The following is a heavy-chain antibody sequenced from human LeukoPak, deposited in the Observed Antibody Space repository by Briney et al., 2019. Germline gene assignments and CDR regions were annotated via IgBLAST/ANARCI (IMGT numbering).Heavy chain of an antibody. V-gene: IGHV3-48*04. D-gene: IGHD4-11*01. J-gene: IGHJ1*01. CDR2: ISSSSDTI. CDR3: ATYSILNAREFRY. CDR1: GFTFSSSS. Sequence: PGGSLRLSCAASGFTFSSSSMNWVRQAPGKGLEWVSYISSSSDTIYYADSVKGRFTISRDNAKNSLYLQMNSLRAEDTAVYYCATYSILNAREFRYWGQGTLVTV.